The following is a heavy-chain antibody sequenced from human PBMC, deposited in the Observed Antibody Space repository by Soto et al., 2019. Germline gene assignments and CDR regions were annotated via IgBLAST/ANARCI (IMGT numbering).Heavy chain of an antibody. CDR3: ARDRELRYFDWYRDNDAFDI. V-gene: IGHV1-46*03. D-gene: IGHD3-9*01. CDR2: INPSGGST. J-gene: IGHJ3*02. Sequence: GASVKVSCKASGYTFTSYGISWVRQAPGQGLEWMGIINPSGGSTSYAQKFQGRVTMTRDTSTSTVYMELSSLRSEDTAVYYCARDRELRYFDWYRDNDAFDIWGQGTMVTVSS. CDR1: GYTFTSYG.